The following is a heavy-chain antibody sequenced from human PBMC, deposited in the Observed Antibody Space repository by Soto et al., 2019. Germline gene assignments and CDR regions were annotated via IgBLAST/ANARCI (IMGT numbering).Heavy chain of an antibody. Sequence: NPSETLSLTCTVSGGSISSYYWSWIRQPPGKGLEWIGYIYYSGSTNYNPSLKSRVTISVDTSKNQFSLKLSSVTAADTAVYYCARGYAGATHYYYYGMDVWGQGTTVTVSS. CDR1: GGSISSYY. CDR2: IYYSGST. D-gene: IGHD1-26*01. CDR3: ARGYAGATHYYYYGMDV. V-gene: IGHV4-59*01. J-gene: IGHJ6*02.